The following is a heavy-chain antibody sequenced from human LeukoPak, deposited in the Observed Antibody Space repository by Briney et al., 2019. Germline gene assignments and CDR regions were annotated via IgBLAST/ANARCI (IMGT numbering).Heavy chain of an antibody. CDR1: GGTFSSYA. J-gene: IGHJ6*03. Sequence: SVKVSCKASGGTFSSYAISWVRQAPGQGLEWMGGIIPIFGTANYAQKFQGRVTITADKSTSTAYMELSSLRSEDTAVYYCARVSMVRGVIGYYYYYMDVWGKGTTVTVSS. V-gene: IGHV1-69*06. CDR3: ARVSMVRGVIGYYYYYMDV. D-gene: IGHD3-10*01. CDR2: IIPIFGTA.